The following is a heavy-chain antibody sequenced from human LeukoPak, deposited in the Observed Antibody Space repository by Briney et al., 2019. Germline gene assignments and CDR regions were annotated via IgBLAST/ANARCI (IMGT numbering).Heavy chain of an antibody. V-gene: IGHV4-61*01. J-gene: IGHJ5*02. CDR1: GGSVSSGSYY. Sequence: SETLSLTCTVSGGSVSSGSYYWSWIRQPQGKGLEWIGYIYYSGGTNYNPSLKSRVTISVDTSKNQFSLKLSSVTAADTAVYYCAREKVWFDPWGQGTLVTVSS. CDR2: IYYSGGT. CDR3: AREKVWFDP.